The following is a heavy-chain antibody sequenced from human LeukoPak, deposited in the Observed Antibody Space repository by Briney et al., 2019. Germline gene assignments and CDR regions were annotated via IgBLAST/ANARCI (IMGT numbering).Heavy chain of an antibody. CDR2: IKSDGSTT. D-gene: IGHD2-21*01. CDR3: ARDFSYPSGGADY. CDR1: GFTLSRHW. V-gene: IGHV3-74*01. J-gene: IGHJ4*02. Sequence: SGGSLRLSCVASGFTLSRHWMHWVRQAPGKGLVWVSRIKSDGSTTSYADSVKGRFTISRDNAKNMLYLQMNSLRAEDTAVYYCARDFSYPSGGADYWGQGTLVTVSS.